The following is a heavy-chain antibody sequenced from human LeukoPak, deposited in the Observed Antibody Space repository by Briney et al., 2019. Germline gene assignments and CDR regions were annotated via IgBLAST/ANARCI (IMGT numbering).Heavy chain of an antibody. J-gene: IGHJ6*03. Sequence: ASVKVSCKASGYTFTGYYMHWVRQAPGQGLEWMGWINPNSGGTNYAQKFQGRVTMTRDTSISTAYMELSRLRSDDTAVYYCARDQPAYSSSWRYYYYMDVWGKGTTVTVSS. D-gene: IGHD6-13*01. CDR3: ARDQPAYSSSWRYYYYMDV. V-gene: IGHV1-2*02. CDR1: GYTFTGYY. CDR2: INPNSGGT.